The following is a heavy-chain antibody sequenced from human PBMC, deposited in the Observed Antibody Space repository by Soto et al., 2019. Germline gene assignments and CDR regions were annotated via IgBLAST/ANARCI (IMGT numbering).Heavy chain of an antibody. Sequence: QVPLVQSGPEVKKPGASVKVSCKASGYNFSNYGINWVRQAPGQGLEWMGWISPSNGNTNYAQKLQDRITMTTDTSTSTAYLELRSLRSADTAVYYCAREDPRGYLGYYFDYWGQGTLVTVSS. V-gene: IGHV1-18*01. CDR3: AREDPRGYLGYYFDY. CDR2: ISPSNGNT. CDR1: GYNFSNYG. J-gene: IGHJ4*02. D-gene: IGHD2-2*03.